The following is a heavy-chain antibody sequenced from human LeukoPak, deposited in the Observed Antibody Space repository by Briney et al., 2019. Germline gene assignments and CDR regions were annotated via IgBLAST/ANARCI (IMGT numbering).Heavy chain of an antibody. CDR3: ATAVLRFLEWLEKNDY. V-gene: IGHV3-30*02. J-gene: IGHJ4*02. CDR2: IRYDGSNK. Sequence: GGSLRLSCAASEFTFSSYGMHWVRQAPGKGLEWVAFIRYDGSNKYYADSVKGRFTISRDNSKNTLYLQMNSLRAEDTAVYYCATAVLRFLEWLEKNDYWGQGTLVTVSS. CDR1: EFTFSSYG. D-gene: IGHD3-3*01.